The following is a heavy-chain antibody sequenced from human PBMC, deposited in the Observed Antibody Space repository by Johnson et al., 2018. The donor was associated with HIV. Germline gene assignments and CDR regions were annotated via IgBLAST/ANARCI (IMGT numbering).Heavy chain of an antibody. D-gene: IGHD3-16*01. CDR2: ISSSGGTK. CDR3: ARDGGRGDFDI. Sequence: VQLVESGGGVVQPGRSLRLSCAASGITFSSYAMHWIRQAPGKGLDWVSYISSSGGTKYYADSVKGRFTISRDNAKKSLYLQMNSLRVDDMAVYYCARDGGRGDFDIWGHGTRVSVSS. V-gene: IGHV3-48*03. J-gene: IGHJ3*02. CDR1: GITFSSYA.